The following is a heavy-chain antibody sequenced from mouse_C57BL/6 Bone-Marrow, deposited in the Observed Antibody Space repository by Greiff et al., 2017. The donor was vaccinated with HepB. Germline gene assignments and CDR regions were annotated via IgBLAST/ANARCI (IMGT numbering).Heavy chain of an antibody. Sequence: QVQLKESGPELVKPGASVKISCKASGYAFSSSWMNWVKQRPGKGLEWIGRIYPGDGDTNYNGKFKGKATLTADKSSSTAYMQLSSLTSEDSAVYFCARSVYYAGYWGQGTTLTVSS. CDR3: ARSVYYAGY. CDR2: IYPGDGDT. CDR1: GYAFSSSW. J-gene: IGHJ2*01. V-gene: IGHV1-82*01. D-gene: IGHD2-1*01.